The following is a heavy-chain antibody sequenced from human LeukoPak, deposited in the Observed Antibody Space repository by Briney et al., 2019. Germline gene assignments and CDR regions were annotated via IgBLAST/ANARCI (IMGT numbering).Heavy chain of an antibody. CDR1: GFTFSSYA. V-gene: IGHV3-30*04. D-gene: IGHD2-2*02. CDR2: ISYDGSNK. J-gene: IGHJ4*02. Sequence: GRSLRLSCAASGFTFSSYAMHWVRQAPGKGLEWVAVISYDGSNKYYAGSVKGRFTISRDNSKNTLYLQMNSLRAEDTAVYYCARAPDGYCSSTSCYMELDYWGQGTLVTVSS. CDR3: ARAPDGYCSSTSCYMELDY.